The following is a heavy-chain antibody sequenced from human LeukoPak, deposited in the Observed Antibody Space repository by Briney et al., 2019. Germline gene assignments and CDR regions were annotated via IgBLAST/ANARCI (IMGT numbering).Heavy chain of an antibody. Sequence: GESLKISCKDSGYSFTSYWIGWVRQMPGKGLEWMGIIYPGDSDTRYSPSFQGQVTISADKSISTAYLQWSSLKASDTAVYYCARLPGYCSGGNCYFDYWGQGTLVTVSS. J-gene: IGHJ4*02. D-gene: IGHD2-15*01. V-gene: IGHV5-51*01. CDR1: GYSFTSYW. CDR3: ARLPGYCSGGNCYFDY. CDR2: IYPGDSDT.